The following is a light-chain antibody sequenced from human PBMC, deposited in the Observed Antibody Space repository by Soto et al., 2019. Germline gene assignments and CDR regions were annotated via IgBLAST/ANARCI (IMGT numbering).Light chain of an antibody. V-gene: IGKV3-15*01. CDR3: QQGYNWPLT. Sequence: EIVMTQSPATLSVSPGERATLSCRASQSISTELAWYQQKPGQPPRLLIYSASTRSTGVPARFTGSGSGSEFTLTISGLQSEDFAVYYCQQGYNWPLTFGQGTRLE. CDR1: QSISTE. J-gene: IGKJ2*01. CDR2: SAS.